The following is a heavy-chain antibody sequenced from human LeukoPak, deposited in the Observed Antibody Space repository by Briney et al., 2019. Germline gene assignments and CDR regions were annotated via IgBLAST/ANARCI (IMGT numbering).Heavy chain of an antibody. D-gene: IGHD3-22*01. CDR3: ARPPDVSSGYFDY. J-gene: IGHJ4*02. CDR2: IYYSGST. V-gene: IGHV4-39*01. Sequence: KPSETLSLTCTVSGGSISSSSYYWGWIRQPPGKGLEWIGSIYYSGSTYYNPSLKSRVTISVDTSKNQFSLKLSSVTAADTAVYYCARPPDVSSGYFDYWGQGPLVTVSS. CDR1: GGSISSSSYY.